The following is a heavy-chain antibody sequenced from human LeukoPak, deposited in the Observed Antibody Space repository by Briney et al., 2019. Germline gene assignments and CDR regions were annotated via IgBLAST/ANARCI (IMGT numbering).Heavy chain of an antibody. CDR2: ISPNSGDT. J-gene: IGHJ2*01. V-gene: IGHV1-2*02. CDR3: VRGLTTVATWLYL. CDR1: GYTFTGYL. D-gene: IGHD4-17*01. Sequence: GASVKVSCKASGYTFTGYLMHWVRQAPGQGLEWMGCISPNSGDTKYAQKCQGRVTMTRDTYISTAYMEVSRLRSDDTAVYYCVRGLTTVATWLYLWGRGTLVTVSS.